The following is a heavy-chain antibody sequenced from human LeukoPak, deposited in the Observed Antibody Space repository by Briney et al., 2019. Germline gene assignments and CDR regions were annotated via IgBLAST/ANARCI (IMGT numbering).Heavy chain of an antibody. CDR2: IYYSGST. V-gene: IGHV4-39*07. J-gene: IGHJ6*03. Sequence: PSETLSLTCTVSGGSISSSSYYWGWIRQPPGKGLEWIGSIYYSGSTYYYPSLKSRVTISVDTSKNQFSLKLSSVTAADTAVYYCARGDRHYYYMDVWGKGTTVTVSS. CDR1: GGSISSSSYY. CDR3: ARGDRHYYYMDV.